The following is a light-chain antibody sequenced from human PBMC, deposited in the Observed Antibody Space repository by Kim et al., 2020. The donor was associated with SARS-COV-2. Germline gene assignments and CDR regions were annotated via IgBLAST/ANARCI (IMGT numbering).Light chain of an antibody. CDR3: QQQNNYPLT. Sequence: DIQMTQSPSTLSASVGDRVTITCRASQNINSWLAWYQQKPGKAPKPLIYKASSLESGVPSRFSGSGSGTEFTLTISSLQPDDFAIYYCQQQNNYPLTFGGGTEVDIK. CDR1: QNINSW. CDR2: KAS. V-gene: IGKV1-5*03. J-gene: IGKJ4*01.